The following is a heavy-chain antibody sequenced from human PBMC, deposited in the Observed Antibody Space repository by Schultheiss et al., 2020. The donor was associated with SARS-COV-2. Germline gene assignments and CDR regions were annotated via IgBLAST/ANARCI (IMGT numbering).Heavy chain of an antibody. CDR2: ISYDGSNK. CDR3: ARAHGDYYYYYMDV. Sequence: GESLKISCAASGFTFSSYAMHWVRQAPGKGLEWVAVISYDGSNKYYADSVKGRFTISRDNAKNSLYLQMNSLRAEDTAVYYCARAHGDYYYYYMDVWGKGTTVTVSS. CDR1: GFTFSSYA. D-gene: IGHD4-17*01. J-gene: IGHJ6*03. V-gene: IGHV3-30-3*01.